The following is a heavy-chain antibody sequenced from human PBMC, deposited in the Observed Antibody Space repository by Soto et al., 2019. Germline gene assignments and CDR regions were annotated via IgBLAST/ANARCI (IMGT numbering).Heavy chain of an antibody. CDR3: AGGNALDV. CDR2: IHGDEIEK. CDR1: TFRFSTYW. J-gene: IGHJ6*02. Sequence: GGSMRLSCAASTFRFSTYWMTWVRQAPGKGLEWVANIHGDEIEKYYMDSVKGRFTISRDNAKNSLYLQMTSLRAEDTAVYYCAGGNALDVWGQGTTVTVSS. V-gene: IGHV3-7*01.